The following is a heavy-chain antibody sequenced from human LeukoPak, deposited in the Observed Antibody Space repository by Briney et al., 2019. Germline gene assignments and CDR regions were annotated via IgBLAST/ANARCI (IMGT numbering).Heavy chain of an antibody. CDR1: GFTFSSYT. D-gene: IGHD1-26*01. CDR3: VREAAATLFDY. V-gene: IGHV3-21*01. CDR2: ISSSSRDI. Sequence: GGSLSLSCAASGFTFSSYTMNWVRQAPGKGVEWVAAISSSSRDIFYADSVKGRFSISRDNTQNSLSLRMNSLRAEDTAVYYCVREAAATLFDYWGQGTLVTVSS. J-gene: IGHJ4*02.